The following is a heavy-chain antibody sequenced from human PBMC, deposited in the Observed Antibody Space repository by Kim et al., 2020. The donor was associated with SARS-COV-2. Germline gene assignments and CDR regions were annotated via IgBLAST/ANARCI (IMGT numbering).Heavy chain of an antibody. D-gene: IGHD2-2*01. CDR3: VREDTTSKDFDF. CDR2: T. Sequence: TNYAHKVQCILTMTTDTSTSTVYMELSSLRSEGTAVYYCVREDTTSKDFDFWGQGTLVTVSS. V-gene: IGHV1-18*01. J-gene: IGHJ4*02.